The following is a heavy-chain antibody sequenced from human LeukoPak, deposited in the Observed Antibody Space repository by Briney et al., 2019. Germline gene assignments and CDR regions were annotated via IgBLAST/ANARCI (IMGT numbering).Heavy chain of an antibody. J-gene: IGHJ5*02. CDR3: ARDQTSGSFRPNWFDP. D-gene: IGHD1-26*01. CDR1: GYTFTSYY. CDR2: INPSGGST. Sequence: GASVKVSCKASGYTFTSYYMHWVRQAPGQGLEWMRLINPSGGSTSYAQKFQGRVTMTRDMSTSTVYMELSSLRSEDTAVYYCARDQTSGSFRPNWFDPWGQGTLVTVSS. V-gene: IGHV1-46*01.